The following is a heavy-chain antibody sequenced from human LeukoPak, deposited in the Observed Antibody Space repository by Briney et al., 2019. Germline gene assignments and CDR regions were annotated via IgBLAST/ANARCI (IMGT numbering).Heavy chain of an antibody. Sequence: PSETLSLTCAVYGGSFSGYYWSWIRQPPGKGLEWIGEINHSGSTNYNPSLKSRVTISVDTSKNQFSLKLSSVTAADTAVYYCARVTSYGSSRSRPRYYSDYWGQGTLVTVSS. J-gene: IGHJ4*02. CDR3: ARVTSYGSSRSRPRYYSDY. CDR2: INHSGST. D-gene: IGHD5-18*01. V-gene: IGHV4-34*01. CDR1: GGSFSGYY.